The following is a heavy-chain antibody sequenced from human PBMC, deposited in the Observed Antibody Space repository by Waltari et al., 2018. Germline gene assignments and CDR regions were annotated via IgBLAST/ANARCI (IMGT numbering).Heavy chain of an antibody. J-gene: IGHJ6*03. CDR3: AREAMITFGGVIAPYYYYYMDV. V-gene: IGHV4-4*07. Sequence: QVQLQESGPGLVKPSETLSITCPVSGGSIRSYYWSWIRQPAGQGLEWIGRIYTSGSTNYNPALKSRVTMSVDTSKNQFSLKLSSVTAADTAVYYCAREAMITFGGVIAPYYYYYMDVWGKGTTVTVSS. CDR2: IYTSGST. D-gene: IGHD3-16*02. CDR1: GGSIRSYY.